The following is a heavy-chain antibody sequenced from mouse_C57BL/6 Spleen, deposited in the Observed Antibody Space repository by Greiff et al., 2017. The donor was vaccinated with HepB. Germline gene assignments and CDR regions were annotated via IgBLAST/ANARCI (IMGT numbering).Heavy chain of an antibody. D-gene: IGHD4-1*01. J-gene: IGHJ2*01. Sequence: VQLQQSGAELVKPGASVKLSCKASGYTFTSYWMQWVKQRPGQGLEWIGEIDPSDSYTNYNQKFKGKAKLTVDTSSSTAYMQLSSLTSEDSAVYYCARSRTSWDGTAFDYWGQGTTLTVSS. V-gene: IGHV1-50*01. CDR3: ARSRTSWDGTAFDY. CDR1: GYTFTSYW. CDR2: IDPSDSYT.